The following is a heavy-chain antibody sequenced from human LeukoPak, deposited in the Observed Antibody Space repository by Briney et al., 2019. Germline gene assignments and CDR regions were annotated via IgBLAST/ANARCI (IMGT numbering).Heavy chain of an antibody. J-gene: IGHJ4*02. CDR1: GGPIRSSYYY. CDR2: IYDSGST. CDR3: ARGGGFYSGQRLWLYFDC. V-gene: IGHV4-39*01. Sequence: SETLSLTCTVSGGPIRSSYYYWGWIRQPPGKGLEWIGSIYDSGSTYYNPSLKSRVTISVDTSKNQFSLKLNSVTAADTAVYYCARGGGFYSGQRLWLYFDCWGQGTLVTVSS. D-gene: IGHD5-12*01.